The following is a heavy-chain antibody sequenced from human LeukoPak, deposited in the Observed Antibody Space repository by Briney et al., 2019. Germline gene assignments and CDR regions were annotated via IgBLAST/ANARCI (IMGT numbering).Heavy chain of an antibody. CDR2: IRSKAYGGTT. V-gene: IGHV3-49*03. J-gene: IGHJ4*02. D-gene: IGHD5-12*01. CDR1: GFTFGDYS. CDR3: TRDSRGYGAD. Sequence: RPGGSLRLSCTTSGFTFGDYSMTWFRQAPGKGLEWVGFIRSKAYGGTTEFAASVKGRFTISRDDSTSIAYLQMNSLKTEDTAVYYCTRDSRGYGADWGQGTLVTVSS.